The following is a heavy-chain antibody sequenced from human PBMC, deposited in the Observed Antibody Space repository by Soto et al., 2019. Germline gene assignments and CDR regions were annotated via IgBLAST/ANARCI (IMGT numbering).Heavy chain of an antibody. J-gene: IGHJ4*02. Sequence: ASVNVSCKASGYTFTSYGISWVRQAPGQGLEWMGWISAYNGNTNYAQKLQGRVTMTTDTSTSTAYMELRSLRSDDTAVYYCARVGNGYDFWTKHFGVSYWGQGTLVIVSS. CDR1: GYTFTSYG. CDR2: ISAYNGNT. CDR3: ARVGNGYDFWTKHFGVSY. D-gene: IGHD3-3*01. V-gene: IGHV1-18*04.